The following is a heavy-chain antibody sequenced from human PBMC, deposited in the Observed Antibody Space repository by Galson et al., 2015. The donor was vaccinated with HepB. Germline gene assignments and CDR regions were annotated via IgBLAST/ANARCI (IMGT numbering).Heavy chain of an antibody. CDR1: GFTFISYG. Sequence: SLRLSCAASGFTFISYGMPWVRQAPGKGLEWVAVIWYDGSNKYYADSVKGRFTIPRDNSKNTLYLQMNSLRAEDTAVYYFARNTRRNAFDIWGQGTMVTVSS. CDR2: IWYDGSNK. D-gene: IGHD2-2*02. V-gene: IGHV3-33*01. J-gene: IGHJ3*02. CDR3: ARNTRRNAFDI.